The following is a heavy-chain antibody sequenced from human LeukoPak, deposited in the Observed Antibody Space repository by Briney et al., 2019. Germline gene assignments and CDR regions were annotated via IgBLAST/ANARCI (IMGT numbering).Heavy chain of an antibody. D-gene: IGHD3-10*01. CDR1: GGSISSYY. V-gene: IGHV4-39*01. CDR2: IYYSGCT. Sequence: SETLSLTCTVSGGSISSYYWGWLRQPPGKGLEWIGSIYYSGCTYYNPSLKSRVTISVATSKNQFSLTLTSVTAADKDVYYCARAGDYYVSGSYLGYWGQGTLVTVSS. J-gene: IGHJ4*02. CDR3: ARAGDYYVSGSYLGY.